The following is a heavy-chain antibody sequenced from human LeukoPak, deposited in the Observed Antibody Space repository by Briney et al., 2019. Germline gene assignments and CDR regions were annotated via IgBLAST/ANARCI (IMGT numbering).Heavy chain of an antibody. J-gene: IGHJ4*02. V-gene: IGHV3-30*03. CDR1: GFTFSSYG. CDR3: ACGRYYYDSSGPFDY. D-gene: IGHD3-22*01. CDR2: ISYDGSNK. Sequence: GGSLRLSCAASGFTFSSYGMHWVRQAPGKGLEWVAVISYDGSNKYYADSVKGRFTISRDNSKNTLYLQMNSLRAEDTAVYYCACGRYYYDSSGPFDYWGQGTLVTVSS.